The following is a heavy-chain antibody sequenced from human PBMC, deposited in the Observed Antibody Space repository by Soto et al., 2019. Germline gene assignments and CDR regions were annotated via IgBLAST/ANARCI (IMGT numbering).Heavy chain of an antibody. CDR3: ARVPYTAYVLDY. Sequence: EVQLVQSGAEVKKPGESLRISCKGSGYSFTSYWISWVRQMPGKGLEWMGRIDPSDSYTNYSPSFQGHVTISADKSISTAYLQWSSLKASDTAMFYCARVPYTAYVLDYWGQGTLVTVSS. CDR1: GYSFTSYW. D-gene: IGHD3-16*01. CDR2: IDPSDSYT. J-gene: IGHJ4*02. V-gene: IGHV5-10-1*01.